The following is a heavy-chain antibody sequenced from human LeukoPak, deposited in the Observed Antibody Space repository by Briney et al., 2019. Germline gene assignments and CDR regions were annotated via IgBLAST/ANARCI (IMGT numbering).Heavy chain of an antibody. CDR3: ARTGYCTNGVCYPTAAGRTYLFFDY. CDR2: ISAYNGNT. Sequence: ASVKVSCKASGYTFTGYYMHWVRQAPGQGLEWMGWISAYNGNTNYAQKLQGRVTMTTDTSTSTAYMELRSLRSDDTAVYYCARTGYCTNGVCYPTAAGRTYLFFDYWGQGTLVTVSS. J-gene: IGHJ4*02. D-gene: IGHD2-8*01. V-gene: IGHV1-18*04. CDR1: GYTFTGYY.